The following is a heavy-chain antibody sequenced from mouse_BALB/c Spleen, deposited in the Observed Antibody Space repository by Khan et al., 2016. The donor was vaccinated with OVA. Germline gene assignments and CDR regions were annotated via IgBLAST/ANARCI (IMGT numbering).Heavy chain of an antibody. J-gene: IGHJ3*01. CDR2: IFPGTGTT. CDR1: GYTFTNYW. CDR3: ARGYFGNYEFAY. V-gene: IGHV1S132*01. Sequence: QVQLKQSEAELVKPGASVKLSCKTSGYTFTNYWIQWIKQRPGQGLEWIGEIFPGTGTTYYNENFKGKATLTIDTSSTTAYMQLSSLTSEDSAVYFCARGYFGNYEFAYWGQGTLVTGSA. D-gene: IGHD2-1*01.